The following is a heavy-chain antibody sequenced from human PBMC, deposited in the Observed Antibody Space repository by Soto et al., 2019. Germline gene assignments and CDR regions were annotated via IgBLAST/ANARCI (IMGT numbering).Heavy chain of an antibody. CDR1: GFTFSSYA. V-gene: IGHV3-30-3*01. J-gene: IGHJ6*02. Sequence: GGSLRLSCAASGFTFSSYAMHWVRQAPGKGLEWVAVISYDGSNKYYADSVKGRFTISRDNSKNTLYLQMNSLRAEDTAVYYCARDGGYEGDYYYYGMDVWGQGTTVTVSS. CDR2: ISYDGSNK. CDR3: ARDGGYEGDYYYYGMDV. D-gene: IGHD5-12*01.